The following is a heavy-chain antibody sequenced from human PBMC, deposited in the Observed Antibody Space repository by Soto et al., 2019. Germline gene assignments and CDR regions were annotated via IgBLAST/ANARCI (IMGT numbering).Heavy chain of an antibody. J-gene: IGHJ5*02. V-gene: IGHV3-48*01. CDR3: ARHPERIAQIGWFDP. CDR1: GFTFSSYS. Sequence: EVQLVESGGGLVQPGGSLRLSCAASGFTFSSYSRNWVRQAPGKGLEWVSYISSSSSTIYYADSVKGRFTISRDNAKNSLYLQMNSLRAEDTAVYYCARHPERIAQIGWFDPWGQGTLVTVSS. D-gene: IGHD6-13*01. CDR2: ISSSSSTI.